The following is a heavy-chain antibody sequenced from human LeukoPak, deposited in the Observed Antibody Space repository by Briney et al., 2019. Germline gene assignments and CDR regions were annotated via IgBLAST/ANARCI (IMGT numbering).Heavy chain of an antibody. V-gene: IGHV4-31*03. Sequence: PSETLSLTCTVSGGSISSGGYYWSWIRRHPGKGLEWIGYIYYSGSTYYNPSLKSRVTISVDTSKNQFSLKLSSVTAADTAVYYCARGNLDSSGYYRDWGQGTLVTVSS. CDR3: ARGNLDSSGYYRD. CDR1: GGSISSGGYY. CDR2: IYYSGST. D-gene: IGHD3-22*01. J-gene: IGHJ4*02.